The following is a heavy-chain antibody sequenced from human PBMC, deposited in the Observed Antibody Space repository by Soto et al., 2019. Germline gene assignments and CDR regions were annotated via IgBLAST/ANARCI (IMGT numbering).Heavy chain of an antibody. CDR3: ARRSLGYYFDY. CDR1: GGSISSYY. CDR2: IYYRWST. V-gene: IGHV4-59*01. D-gene: IGHD1-26*01. J-gene: IGHJ4*02. Sequence: SETLSLTCTVSGGSISSYYWSWIRQPPGKGLEWIGYIYYRWSTNYNTSLKSRVSISVDTSKNQFSLKLSSVTAADTACYYCARRSLGYYFDYWGQGTLVTVSS.